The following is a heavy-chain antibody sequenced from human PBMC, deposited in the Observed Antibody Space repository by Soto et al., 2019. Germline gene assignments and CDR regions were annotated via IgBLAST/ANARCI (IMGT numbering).Heavy chain of an antibody. CDR2: IYWDDDR. D-gene: IGHD3-9*01. Sequence: QITLKESGPTLVKPTQTLTLTCTLSGFSLSTTTVGVAWIRQPPGKALEWLALIYWDDDRRYIPSLKNRLTXTXAXSXXQVVLTMTITDPVDTATYCCAQVTPFDFRGYYFDYWGPGILGTVSS. V-gene: IGHV2-5*02. CDR3: AQVTPFDFRGYYFDY. J-gene: IGHJ4*02. CDR1: GFSLSTTTVG.